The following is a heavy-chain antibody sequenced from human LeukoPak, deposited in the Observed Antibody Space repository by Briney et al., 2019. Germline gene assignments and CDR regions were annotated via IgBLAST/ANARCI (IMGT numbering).Heavy chain of an antibody. D-gene: IGHD2-2*01. J-gene: IGHJ4*02. Sequence: GGSLRLPCAASGFTFSSYWMHWVRQAPGKGLVWVSIINAEETSTNYADSGKGRFTVSRDNAKNTLYLQMNSLRAEDTAVYYCSRDIPAHCDSATCKVHWGQGTLVTVSS. CDR1: GFTFSSYW. CDR3: SRDIPAHCDSATCKVH. CDR2: INAEETST. V-gene: IGHV3-74*01.